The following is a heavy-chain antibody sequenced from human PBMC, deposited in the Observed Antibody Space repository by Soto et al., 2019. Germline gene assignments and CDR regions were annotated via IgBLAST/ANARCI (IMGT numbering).Heavy chain of an antibody. CDR1: GGSFSGYY. CDR3: ASGCSSIVLAFDI. V-gene: IGHV4-34*01. CDR2: INHSGST. Sequence: QVQLQQWGAGLLKPSETLSLTCAVYGGSFSGYYWSWIRQPPGKGLEWIGEINHSGSTNYNPSLKSRVTISVDTSKNQFSLKLSSVTAADTAVYYCASGCSSIVLAFDIWGQGTMVTVSS. D-gene: IGHD3-22*01. J-gene: IGHJ3*02.